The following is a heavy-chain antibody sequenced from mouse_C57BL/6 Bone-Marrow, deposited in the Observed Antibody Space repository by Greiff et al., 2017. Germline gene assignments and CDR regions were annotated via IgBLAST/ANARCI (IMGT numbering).Heavy chain of an antibody. CDR3: ARPGYYGSRNWYFDV. D-gene: IGHD1-1*01. Sequence: EVKLVESGGGLVKPGGSLKLSCAASGFTFSDYGMHWVRQAPEKGLEWVAYISSGSSTIYYADTVKGRFTISRDNAKNTLFLQMTSLRSEDTALYYCARPGYYGSRNWYFDVWGTGTTATVSS. CDR2: ISSGSSTI. CDR1: GFTFSDYG. J-gene: IGHJ1*03. V-gene: IGHV5-17*01.